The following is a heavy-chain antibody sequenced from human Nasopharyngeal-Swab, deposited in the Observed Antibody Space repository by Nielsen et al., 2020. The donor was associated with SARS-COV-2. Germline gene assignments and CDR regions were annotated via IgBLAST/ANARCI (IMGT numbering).Heavy chain of an antibody. V-gene: IGHV4-39*01. CDR2: IYYSGST. Sequence: WILQPPGKGLEWIGSIYYSGSTYYNPSLKSRVTISVDTSKNQFSLKLSSVTAADTAVYYCARRKREEVRGVRYYFDYWGQGTPVTVSS. CDR3: ARRKREEVRGVRYYFDY. D-gene: IGHD3-10*01. J-gene: IGHJ4*02.